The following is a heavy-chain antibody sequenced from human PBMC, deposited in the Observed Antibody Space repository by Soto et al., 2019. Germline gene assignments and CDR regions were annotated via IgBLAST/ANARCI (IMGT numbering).Heavy chain of an antibody. Sequence: SETLDLTCSVSGDSISNVDYFWAWIRQPPGQALEYIGYIYKSATTYYNPSFESRVAISVDTSKSQFSLNVTSVTAADTAVYFCARGRYCLTGRCFPNWFDSWGQGALVTV. D-gene: IGHD7-27*01. V-gene: IGHV4-30-4*01. CDR3: ARGRYCLTGRCFPNWFDS. CDR1: GDSISNVDYF. CDR2: IYKSATT. J-gene: IGHJ5*01.